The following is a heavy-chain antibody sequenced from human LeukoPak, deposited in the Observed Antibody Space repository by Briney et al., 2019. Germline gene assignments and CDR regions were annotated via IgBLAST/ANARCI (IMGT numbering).Heavy chain of an antibody. J-gene: IGHJ4*02. CDR3: ARIATDSSGYLDY. D-gene: IGHD3-22*01. V-gene: IGHV4-4*02. CDR2: IYHSGST. CDR1: GGSISSSNW. Sequence: PSETLSLTCAVSGGSISSSNWWSWVRQPPGKGLEWIGEIYHSGSTNYNPSLKSRVTISVDTPKNQFSLKLSSVTAADTAVYYCARIATDSSGYLDYWGQGTLVTVSS.